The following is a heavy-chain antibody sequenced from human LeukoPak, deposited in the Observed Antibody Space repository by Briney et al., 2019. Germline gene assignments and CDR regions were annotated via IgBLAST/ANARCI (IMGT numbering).Heavy chain of an antibody. Sequence: ASVKVSCKASGYTFTGYYMHWVRQAPGQGLEWMGRINPNRGNTGYAQKFQGRVTMTRDTSISTAYMELSSLRSEDTAVYYCVAVVDTSFDYWGQGTPVTVSS. CDR2: INPNRGNT. V-gene: IGHV1-8*02. CDR1: GYTFTGYY. J-gene: IGHJ4*02. D-gene: IGHD2-15*01. CDR3: VAVVDTSFDY.